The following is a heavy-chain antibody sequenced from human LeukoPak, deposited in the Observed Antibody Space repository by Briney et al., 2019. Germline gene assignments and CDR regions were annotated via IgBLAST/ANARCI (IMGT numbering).Heavy chain of an antibody. CDR3: ARRCGSYYPPYWFDP. Sequence: SETLSLTCTVSGGSISSYYWSWLRQPPGKGLEWIGYIYYSGSTNYNPSLTSRVTISVDTSKNQFSLKLSSVTAADTAVYYCARRCGSYYPPYWFDPWGQGTLVTVSS. CDR2: IYYSGST. V-gene: IGHV4-59*01. D-gene: IGHD1-26*01. CDR1: GGSISSYY. J-gene: IGHJ5*02.